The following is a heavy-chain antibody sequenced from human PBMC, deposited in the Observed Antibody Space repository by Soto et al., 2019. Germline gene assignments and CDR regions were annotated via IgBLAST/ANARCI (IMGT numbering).Heavy chain of an antibody. CDR3: ARGGITIFGVVQKDAFDI. V-gene: IGHV1-2*04. J-gene: IGHJ3*02. CDR2: INPNSGGT. D-gene: IGHD3-3*01. Sequence: ASVKVSCKASGYTFTGYYMHWVRQAPGQGLEWMGWINPNSGGTNYAQKFQGWVTMTRDTSISTAYMELSSLRSEDTAVYYCARGGITIFGVVQKDAFDIWGQGTMVTVSS. CDR1: GYTFTGYY.